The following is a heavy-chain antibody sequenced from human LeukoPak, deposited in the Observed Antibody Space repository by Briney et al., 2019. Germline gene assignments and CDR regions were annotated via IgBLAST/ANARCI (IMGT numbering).Heavy chain of an antibody. CDR1: GYTFTSYG. J-gene: IGHJ4*02. D-gene: IGHD5-12*01. CDR2: ISAYNGNT. V-gene: IGHV1-18*01. Sequence: ASVKVSCKASGYTFTSYGISWVRQAPGQGLEWMGWISAYNGNTNYAQKLQGRVTMTTDTSTSTAYMELRSLRSDDTAVHYCARGPVDIVATTTAIFDYWGQGTLVTVSS. CDR3: ARGPVDIVATTTAIFDY.